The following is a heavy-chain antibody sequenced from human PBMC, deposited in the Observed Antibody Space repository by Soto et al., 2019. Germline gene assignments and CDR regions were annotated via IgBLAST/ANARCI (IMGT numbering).Heavy chain of an antibody. V-gene: IGHV3-48*03. CDR2: ISSSGSTI. J-gene: IGHJ4*02. D-gene: IGHD3-3*02. CDR1: GFTSSSYE. Sequence: GGSLRLSCAASGFTSSSYEMNWVRQAPGKGLEWVSYISSSGSTIYYADSVKGRFTISRDNAKNSLYLQMNSLRAEDTAVYYCASISNPVDYWGQGTLVTVSS. CDR3: ASISNPVDY.